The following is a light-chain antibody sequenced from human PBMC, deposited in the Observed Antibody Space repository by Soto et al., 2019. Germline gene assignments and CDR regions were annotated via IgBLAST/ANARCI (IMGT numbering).Light chain of an antibody. V-gene: IGKV1-39*01. CDR3: QQSYITPYT. CDR2: AAS. J-gene: IGKJ2*01. CDR1: QSISVH. Sequence: DIQMTQSPSSLSASVGDTVTITCRASQSISVHLYWYQQKPGKVPKLLIYAASNLHSGVPSRFSGSGSETDFALTISSLQHEDLATYYCQQSYITPYTFGQGTRLEIK.